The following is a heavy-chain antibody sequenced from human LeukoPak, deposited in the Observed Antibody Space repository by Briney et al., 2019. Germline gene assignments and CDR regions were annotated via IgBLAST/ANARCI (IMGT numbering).Heavy chain of an antibody. CDR2: INHSGST. Sequence: SETLSLTCAVYGGSFSGYYWSWIRQPPGKGLEWIGEINHSGSTNYNPSLKSRVTISVDTSKNQFSLKLSSVTAADTAVYYCARRAGSWYNYWGQGTLVTVSS. CDR1: GGSFSGYY. CDR3: ARRAGSWYNY. J-gene: IGHJ4*02. D-gene: IGHD6-13*01. V-gene: IGHV4-34*01.